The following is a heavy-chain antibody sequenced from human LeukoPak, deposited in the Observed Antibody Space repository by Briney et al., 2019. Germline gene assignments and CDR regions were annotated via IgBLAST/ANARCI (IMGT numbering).Heavy chain of an antibody. J-gene: IGHJ5*02. CDR1: GGSISSYY. CDR2: IYTSGST. D-gene: IGHD2-2*01. CDR3: ARPVVPAADGWFDP. Sequence: SETLSLTCTVSGGSISSYYWSWIRQPAGKGLEWIGRIYTSGSTNYNPSLKSRVTMSVDTSKNQFSLKLSSVTAADTAVYYCARPVVPAADGWFDPWGQGTLVTVSS. V-gene: IGHV4-4*07.